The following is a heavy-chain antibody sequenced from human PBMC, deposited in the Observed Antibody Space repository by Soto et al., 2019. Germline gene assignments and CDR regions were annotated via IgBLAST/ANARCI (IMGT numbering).Heavy chain of an antibody. CDR3: AKVKYPYSSGWPGDY. CDR1: GFTFSSYG. J-gene: IGHJ4*02. D-gene: IGHD6-19*01. CDR2: ISYDGINK. V-gene: IGHV3-30*18. Sequence: QVQLVESGGGVVQPGRSLRLSCAASGFTFSSYGMHWVRQAPGKGLEWVAVISYDGINKYYADSAKGRFTISRDNSKNTLYLQRNSLRAEDTAVYYCAKVKYPYSSGWPGDYWGQGTLVTVSS.